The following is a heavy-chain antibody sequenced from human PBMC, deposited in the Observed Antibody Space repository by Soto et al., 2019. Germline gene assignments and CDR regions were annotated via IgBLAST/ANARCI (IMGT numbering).Heavy chain of an antibody. CDR2: IYTSGST. V-gene: IGHV4-4*07. CDR1: GGSISSYY. D-gene: IGHD6-13*01. Sequence: SETLSLTCTVSGGSISSYYWSWIRQPAGKGLEWIGRIYTSGSTNYNPSLKSRVTMSVDTSKNQFSLKLSSVTAADTAVYYCARGSLYTGYSSSWFADTFDYWGQGTLVTVS. J-gene: IGHJ4*02. CDR3: ARGSLYTGYSSSWFADTFDY.